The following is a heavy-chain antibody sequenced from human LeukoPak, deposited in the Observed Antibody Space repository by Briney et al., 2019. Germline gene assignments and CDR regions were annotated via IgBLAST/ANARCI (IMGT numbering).Heavy chain of an antibody. V-gene: IGHV4-4*08. J-gene: IGHJ4*02. CDR2: IYTSGST. Sequence: SETLSLTCTVSGGSISSYYWSWIRQPPGKGLEWIGYIYTSGSTNYNPSLKSRVTISVDTSKNQVSLNLSSVTAADTAVYYCARQPYDSSGYGYFDFWGQGTLVTVSS. CDR1: GGSISSYY. CDR3: ARQPYDSSGYGYFDF. D-gene: IGHD3-22*01.